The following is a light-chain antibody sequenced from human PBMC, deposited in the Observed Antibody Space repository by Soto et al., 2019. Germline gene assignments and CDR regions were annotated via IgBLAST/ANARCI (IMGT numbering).Light chain of an antibody. Sequence: EIVLTQSPGTLSLSPGERATLSCRASQSVSSSYFAWYQQKPGQAPRLLICGASSRATGIPDRFSASGSGTDFTLTISRLEPEDFAVYYCQHYGTSPKYTFGQGTKLEIK. CDR1: QSVSSSY. V-gene: IGKV3-20*01. CDR3: QHYGTSPKYT. J-gene: IGKJ2*01. CDR2: GAS.